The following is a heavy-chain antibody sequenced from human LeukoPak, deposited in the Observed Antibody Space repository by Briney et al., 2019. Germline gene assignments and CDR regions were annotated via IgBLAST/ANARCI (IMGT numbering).Heavy chain of an antibody. Sequence: PGGSLRLSCAASGYMFSDYYMSWIRQAPGKGLEWVSSISSSSSYIYYADSVKGRFTISRDNAKNSLYLQMNSLRAEDTAVYYCARDRARYCSSTSCLRPPFDYWGQGTLVTVSS. CDR2: ISSSSSYI. V-gene: IGHV3-21*01. CDR1: GYMFSDYY. D-gene: IGHD2-2*01. J-gene: IGHJ4*02. CDR3: ARDRARYCSSTSCLRPPFDY.